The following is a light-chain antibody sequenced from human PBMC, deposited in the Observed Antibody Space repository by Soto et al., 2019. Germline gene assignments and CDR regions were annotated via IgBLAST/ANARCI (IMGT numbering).Light chain of an antibody. V-gene: IGLV2-8*01. J-gene: IGLJ2*01. Sequence: QSALTQPASVSGSPGQSITISCTGTSSDVGGYNYVSWYQQHPGKAPKLMIYEVSKRPSGVPDRFSGSKSGNTASLTVSGLQDEDEADYYCSSYGGISNYVVFGGGTKLTVL. CDR3: SSYGGISNYVV. CDR2: EVS. CDR1: SSDVGGYNY.